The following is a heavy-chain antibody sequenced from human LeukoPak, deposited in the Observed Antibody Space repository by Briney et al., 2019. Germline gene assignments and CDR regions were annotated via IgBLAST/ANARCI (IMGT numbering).Heavy chain of an antibody. V-gene: IGHV3-66*02. D-gene: IGHD5-24*01. CDR1: GFTVSSNY. Sequence: GGSLRLSCAASGFTVSSNYMSWVRQAPGKGLEWVSVIYSGGSTYYADSAKGRFTISRDNSKNTLYLQMNSLRAEDTAVYYCVRTRGGGLQFIVDYWGQGTLVTVSS. J-gene: IGHJ4*02. CDR2: IYSGGST. CDR3: VRTRGGGLQFIVDY.